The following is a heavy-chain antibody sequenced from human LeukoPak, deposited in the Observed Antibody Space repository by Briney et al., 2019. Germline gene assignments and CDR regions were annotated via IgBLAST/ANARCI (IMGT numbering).Heavy chain of an antibody. CDR1: GFTFSNAW. CDR3: TTDLSEYDFWSGYYYYMYV. J-gene: IGHJ6*03. D-gene: IGHD3-3*01. Sequence: KPGGSLRLSRAASGFTFSNAWMSWVRQPPGKGLDWVGRIKSKTDGGTTHYAAHVKGKFTISRDDSKNTLYLQMNRLKPEDTAVYYCTTDLSEYDFWSGYYYYMYVWGKGTTVTVSS. CDR2: IKSKTDGGTT. V-gene: IGHV3-15*01.